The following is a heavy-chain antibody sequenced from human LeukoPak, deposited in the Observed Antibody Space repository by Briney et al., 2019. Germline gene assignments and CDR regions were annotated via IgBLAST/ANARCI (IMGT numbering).Heavy chain of an antibody. CDR2: ISYDGSNK. J-gene: IGHJ4*02. CDR1: GFTFSSYA. V-gene: IGHV3-30-3*01. Sequence: PGGSLRLSCAASGFTFSSYAMHWVRQAPGKGLEWVAVISYDGSNKYYADSVKGRFTISRDNSKNTLYLQMNSLRAEDTAVYYCARDLAVAGYIDYWGQGTLVTVSS. D-gene: IGHD6-19*01. CDR3: ARDLAVAGYIDY.